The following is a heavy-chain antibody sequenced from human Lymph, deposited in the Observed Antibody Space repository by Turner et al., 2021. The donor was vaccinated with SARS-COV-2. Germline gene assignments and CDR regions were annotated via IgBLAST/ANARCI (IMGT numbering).Heavy chain of an antibody. CDR1: GGTFSTYV. J-gene: IGHJ3*02. CDR3: ARRHSGNYDAFDI. CDR2: IIPILGIA. Sequence: QVQLVQSGAEVKKPGSSVKVSCKASGGTFSTYVISWVRQAPGQGLECMGGIIPILGIANYAQKFQCRVTITADKSTSTAYMELSSLRSEYTAVYHCARRHSGNYDAFDIWGQGTMVTVSS. D-gene: IGHD1-26*01. V-gene: IGHV1-69*10.